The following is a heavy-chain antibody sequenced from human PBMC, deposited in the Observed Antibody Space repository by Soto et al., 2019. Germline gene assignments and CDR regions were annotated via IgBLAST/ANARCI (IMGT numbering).Heavy chain of an antibody. V-gene: IGHV3-30-3*01. CDR2: ISYDGSNK. J-gene: IGHJ4*02. CDR3: ARENYFDY. Sequence: PGGPLRLSCAASGFTFSSYAMHWVRQAPGKGLEWVAVISYDGSNKYYADSVKGRFTISRDNSKNTLYLQMNSLRAEDTAVYYCARENYFDYWGQGTLVTVS. CDR1: GFTFSSYA.